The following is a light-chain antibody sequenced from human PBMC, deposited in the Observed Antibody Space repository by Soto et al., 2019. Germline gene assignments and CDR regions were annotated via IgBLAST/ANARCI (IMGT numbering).Light chain of an antibody. CDR3: QQYGSSPWT. CDR1: QSVSSSY. CDR2: GAS. V-gene: IGKV3-20*01. J-gene: IGKJ1*01. Sequence: EIVLTQSPGTLSLSPGERATLSCRASQSVSSSYLAWYQQKPGQAPRLLIYGASSRATGIPDRFSGSGSGTDFTLTLSRLEPEDFAVYYCQQYGSSPWTFGQGTKLDIK.